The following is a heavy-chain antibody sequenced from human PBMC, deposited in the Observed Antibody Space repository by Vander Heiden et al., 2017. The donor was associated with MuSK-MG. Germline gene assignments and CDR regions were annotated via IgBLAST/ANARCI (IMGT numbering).Heavy chain of an antibody. Sequence: EVQLVESGGGLVNPGGSLRLPVASSGFTFSSYSMNWVRHAPGKGLEWVSSISSSSSYIYYADSVKGRFTISRDNAKNSLYLQMNSLRAEDTAVYYCATVPRSDSFDYWGQGTLVTVSS. CDR2: ISSSSSYI. J-gene: IGHJ4*02. CDR3: ATVPRSDSFDY. V-gene: IGHV3-21*01. CDR1: GFTFSSYS.